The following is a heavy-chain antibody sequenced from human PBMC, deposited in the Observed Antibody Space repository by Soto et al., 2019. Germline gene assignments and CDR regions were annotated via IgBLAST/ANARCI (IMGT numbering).Heavy chain of an antibody. V-gene: IGHV1-18*01. CDR2: ISAYNGNT. Sequence: QVQLVQSGAEVKKPGASVKVSCKASGYTFTSYGISWVRQAPGQGLEWMGWISAYNGNTNYAQKLQGRVTMTTDTXPSTAYMELRSLRSDDTAVDYWAGDPVTVAGTREDYWGQGTLVTVSS. CDR3: AGDPVTVAGTREDY. CDR1: GYTFTSYG. D-gene: IGHD6-19*01. J-gene: IGHJ4*02.